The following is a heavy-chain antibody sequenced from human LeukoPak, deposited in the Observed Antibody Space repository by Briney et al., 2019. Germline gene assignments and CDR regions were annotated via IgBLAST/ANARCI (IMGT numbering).Heavy chain of an antibody. CDR1: GYSISSGYY. D-gene: IGHD4-11*01. CDR2: IYHSGST. J-gene: IGHJ6*03. Sequence: SETLSLTCAVSGYSISSGYYWGWIRHPPGKGLEWIGSIYHSGSTYYNPSLKSRVTISVDTSENQFSLKLSSVTAADTAVYYCARLGYDYLLYYYMDVWGKGTTVTVSS. CDR3: ARLGYDYLLYYYMDV. V-gene: IGHV4-38-2*01.